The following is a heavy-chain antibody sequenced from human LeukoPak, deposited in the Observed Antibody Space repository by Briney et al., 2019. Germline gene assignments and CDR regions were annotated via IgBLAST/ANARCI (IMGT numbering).Heavy chain of an antibody. CDR2: IKVDGSEI. CDR1: GFTFSMYW. V-gene: IGHV3-7*01. CDR3: TRDRQGPRLYEMDI. Sequence: GGSLRLSCAASGFTFSMYWMSWVRQAPGKGPEWVANIKVDGSEIYYVDSVKGRFTISRDNAKDSLYLQMNSLRAEDTAVYYCTRDRQGPRLYEMDIWGQGTTVTVSS. J-gene: IGHJ6*02. D-gene: IGHD2-8*01.